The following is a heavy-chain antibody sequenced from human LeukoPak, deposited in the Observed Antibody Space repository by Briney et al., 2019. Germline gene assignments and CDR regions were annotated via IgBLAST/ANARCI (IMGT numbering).Heavy chain of an antibody. V-gene: IGHV3-33*08. CDR3: ARVVGSEGNWYVDY. CDR2: IWYDGSNK. CDR1: GFTFSSYW. Sequence: GGSLRLSCTASGFTFSSYWMSWVRQAPGKGLEWVAIIWYDGSNKYYADSVKGRFTISRDNSRNTLYLQMNSLRVEDTAVYYCARVVGSEGNWYVDYWGQGTLVTVSS. D-gene: IGHD1-1*01. J-gene: IGHJ4*02.